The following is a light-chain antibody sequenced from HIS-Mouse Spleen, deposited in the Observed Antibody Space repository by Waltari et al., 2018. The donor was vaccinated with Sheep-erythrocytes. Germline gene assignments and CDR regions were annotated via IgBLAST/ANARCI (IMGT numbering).Light chain of an antibody. Sequence: DIQMTQSPSYLSASVGDRVTITCRASQSISSYLNGYQQKPGKAPKLLIYAASSLQSGVPSRFSGSGSGTDFTLTISSLQPEDFATYYCQQSYSTPRTFGQGTKVEIK. J-gene: IGKJ1*01. CDR1: QSISSY. V-gene: IGKV1-39*01. CDR2: AAS. CDR3: QQSYSTPRT.